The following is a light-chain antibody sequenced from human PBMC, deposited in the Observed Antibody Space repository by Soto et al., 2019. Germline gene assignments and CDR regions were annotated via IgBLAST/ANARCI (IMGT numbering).Light chain of an antibody. CDR2: GAS. CDR1: QSVSSSC. J-gene: IGKJ3*01. CDR3: QHRSSWPGA. V-gene: IGKV3D-20*02. Sequence: EIVLTQSPGTLSLSPGERATLSCRASQSVSSSCLAWFQQKPGQAPGLLIYGASSRATGIPDRLSGSGSGTDFTLTISSLQPEDFAVYDCQHRSSWPGAFGPGTKVDIK.